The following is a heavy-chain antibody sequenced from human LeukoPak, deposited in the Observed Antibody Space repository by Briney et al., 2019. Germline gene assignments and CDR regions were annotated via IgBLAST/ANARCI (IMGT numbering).Heavy chain of an antibody. D-gene: IGHD3-10*01. CDR2: IYISGST. Sequence: SETLSLTCTVSGGSISSYYWSWIRQPTGKGLEWIGRIYISGSTNYNPSLKSRVTMSVDTSKNQSSLKLSSVTAADTAVYYCARDYYTSGKFDYWGQGTLVTVSS. CDR1: GGSISSYY. V-gene: IGHV4-4*07. CDR3: ARDYYTSGKFDY. J-gene: IGHJ4*02.